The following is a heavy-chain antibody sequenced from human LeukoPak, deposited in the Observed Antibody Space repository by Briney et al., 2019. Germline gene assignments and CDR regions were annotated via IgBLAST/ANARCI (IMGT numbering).Heavy chain of an antibody. CDR3: ARGRPIDY. CDR1: GFTFSSYS. CDR2: SSSSSSYI. Sequence: GGSLRLSCGASGFTFSSYSMDWVRQAPGKGLEWVSYSSSSSSYIYYADSVKGRFTISRDNAKNSLYLHMNSLRAEDTAVYYCARGRPIDYWGQGTLVTVSS. V-gene: IGHV3-21*01. J-gene: IGHJ4*02.